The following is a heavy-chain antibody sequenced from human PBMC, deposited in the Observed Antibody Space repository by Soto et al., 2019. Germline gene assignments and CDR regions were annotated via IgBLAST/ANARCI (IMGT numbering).Heavy chain of an antibody. V-gene: IGHV1-69*02. CDR1: GGTFNFYS. CDR3: ATNYGSGSAHFDY. J-gene: IGHJ4*02. CDR2: VIPMVSMS. Sequence: QVQLVQSGAEVKKPGSSVKVSCTASGGTFNFYSISWVRQAPGQGLEWVGRVIPMVSMSEYAQKFQGRVTITADKSTSTAYMNLRSLRSEDTAVYYCATNYGSGSAHFDYWGQGTLVTVSS. D-gene: IGHD3-10*01.